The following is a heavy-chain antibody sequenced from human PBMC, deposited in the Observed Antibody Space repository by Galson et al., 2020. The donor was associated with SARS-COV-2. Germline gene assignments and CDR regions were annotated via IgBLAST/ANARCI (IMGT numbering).Heavy chain of an antibody. Sequence: KIGESLKIPCAASGFTFSSYSMNWVRQAPGKGLEWVSSISSSSSYIYYADSVQGRVTISRDNAKNSLYLPMNSLRAEDTAVYYWASVPAASNLGYYYGMDVWGQGTTVTVSS. V-gene: IGHV3-21*01. CDR2: ISSSSSYI. J-gene: IGHJ6*02. D-gene: IGHD2-2*01. CDR3: ASVPAASNLGYYYGMDV. CDR1: GFTFSSYS.